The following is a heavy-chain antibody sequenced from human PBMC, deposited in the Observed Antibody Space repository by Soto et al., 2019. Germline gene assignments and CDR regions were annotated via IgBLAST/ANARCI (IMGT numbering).Heavy chain of an antibody. CDR3: ASRIPMVREVISRDLDF. J-gene: IGHJ4*02. Sequence: SETLSLTCTVSGGSVRSSGYYWAWIRQPPGKGLEWIGSLYSSGKTYRNPSLKSRVTMSDDTSKNQLSLRLSSVTAADTAVYYCASRIPMVREVISRDLDFWGQGTLVTVSS. V-gene: IGHV4-39*01. CDR1: GGSVRSSGYY. D-gene: IGHD3-10*01. CDR2: LYSSGKT.